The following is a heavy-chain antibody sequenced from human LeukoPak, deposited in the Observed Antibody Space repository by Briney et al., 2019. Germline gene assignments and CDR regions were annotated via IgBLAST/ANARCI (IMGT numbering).Heavy chain of an antibody. CDR3: ARANTVVTFDY. Sequence: SETLSLTCTVSGGSISSYYWSWIRQPPGKGLEWIGYIYYSGSTNYNPSLKSRVTISVDTSKNQFSLKLSSVTAADTAVYYCARANTVVTFDYWGQGTLVTVSS. CDR2: IYYSGST. CDR1: GGSISSYY. V-gene: IGHV4-59*01. J-gene: IGHJ4*02. D-gene: IGHD4-23*01.